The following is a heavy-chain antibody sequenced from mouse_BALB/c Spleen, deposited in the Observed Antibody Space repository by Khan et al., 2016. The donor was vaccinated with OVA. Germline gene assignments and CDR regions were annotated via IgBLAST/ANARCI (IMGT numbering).Heavy chain of an antibody. Sequence: VKLLESGPGLVAPSQSLSITCTVSGFSLTNYGVHWVRQPPREGLEWLGVIWAGGSTNYNSALMSRLSLSKDNSKSQVFLKMNSLQTNDTAMYYCARPYYGSAWFAYWGQGTLVTVSA. J-gene: IGHJ3*01. CDR3: ARPYYGSAWFAY. CDR1: GFSLTNYG. CDR2: IWAGGST. V-gene: IGHV2-9*02. D-gene: IGHD1-1*01.